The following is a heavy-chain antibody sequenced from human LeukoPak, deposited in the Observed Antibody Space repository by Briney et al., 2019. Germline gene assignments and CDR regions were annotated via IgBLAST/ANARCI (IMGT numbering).Heavy chain of an antibody. V-gene: IGHV3-48*02. J-gene: IGHJ4*02. CDR1: GFKFSSFS. CDR3: ARFIGSYGDSPY. D-gene: IGHD4-17*01. Sequence: PGGSLRLSCAASGFKFSSFSMNWVRQAPGKGLEWISYITSSSSATYYADSVKGRFTISRDNAKNSLYLQMNSLRDEDTAVYYCARFIGSYGDSPYWGKGTLVTVSS. CDR2: ITSSSSAT.